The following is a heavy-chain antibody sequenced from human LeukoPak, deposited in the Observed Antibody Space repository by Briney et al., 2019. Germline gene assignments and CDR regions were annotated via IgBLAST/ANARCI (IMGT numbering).Heavy chain of an antibody. CDR3: ARTPTGDYWYFDL. V-gene: IGHV1-69*13. Sequence: ASVRVSCKASGYPFANFAISWVRQAPGQGLEWMGGIIPIFGTANYAQKFQGRVTITADESTSTAYMELSSLRSEDTAVYYCARTPTGDYWYFDLWGRGTLVTVSS. CDR1: GYPFANFA. J-gene: IGHJ2*01. CDR2: IIPIFGTA. D-gene: IGHD7-27*01.